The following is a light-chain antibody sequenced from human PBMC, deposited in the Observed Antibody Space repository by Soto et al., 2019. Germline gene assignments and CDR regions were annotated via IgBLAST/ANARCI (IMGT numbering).Light chain of an antibody. CDR3: QQYASSLS. CDR1: QSVDSAF. V-gene: IGKV3-20*01. J-gene: IGKJ1*01. Sequence: EIVLTQSPGSLSLSLGERATLSCRASQSVDSAFFARYQQKPGKPPRLLMYGASRRATGIPDRFSGSGYGTELTLTISRLEPEDFSMYYCQQYASSLSFGHCTKVEV. CDR2: GAS.